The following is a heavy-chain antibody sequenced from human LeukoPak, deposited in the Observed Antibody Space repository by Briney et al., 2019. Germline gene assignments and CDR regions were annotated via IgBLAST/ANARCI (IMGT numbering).Heavy chain of an antibody. J-gene: IGHJ6*03. CDR1: GFTFSSYA. Sequence: PGGSLRLSCAASGFTFSSYAMSWVRQAPGKGLEWVSAISGSGGSTYYADSVKGRFTISRDNSKNTLYLQMNSLRAEDTAVYYCAKGGDYYGSGSYYGPYSYYYYYMDVWGKGTTVTVSS. D-gene: IGHD3-10*01. CDR2: ISGSGGST. V-gene: IGHV3-23*01. CDR3: AKGGDYYGSGSYYGPYSYYYYYMDV.